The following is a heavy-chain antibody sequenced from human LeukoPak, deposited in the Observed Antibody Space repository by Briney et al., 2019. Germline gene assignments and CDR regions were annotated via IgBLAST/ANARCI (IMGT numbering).Heavy chain of an antibody. Sequence: PSETLSLTCAVYGGSFSGYYWSWIRQPPGKGLEWIGEINHSGSTNYNPSLKSRVTISVDTSKNQFSLKLSSVTAADTAVYYCARGGMTTVVTDFDYWGQGTLVTVSS. J-gene: IGHJ4*02. CDR1: GGSFSGYY. D-gene: IGHD4-23*01. CDR3: ARGGMTTVVTDFDY. CDR2: INHSGST. V-gene: IGHV4-34*01.